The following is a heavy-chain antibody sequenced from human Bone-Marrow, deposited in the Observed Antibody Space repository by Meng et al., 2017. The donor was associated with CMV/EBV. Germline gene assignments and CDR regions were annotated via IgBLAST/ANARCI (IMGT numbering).Heavy chain of an antibody. J-gene: IGHJ6*02. CDR2: IYTGGTT. CDR3: TGDTRLYSSSSGLTFYYGMDV. Sequence: GESLKISCVASGFAVTGFYMSWVRQAPGKGLEYVSAIYTGGTTYYADHVKGRFSISRDSLEDTVYLHMNRLRAEDTGVYYCTGDTRLYSSSSGLTFYYGMDVWGRGTTVTVSS. CDR1: GFAVTGFY. D-gene: IGHD6-6*01. V-gene: IGHV3-53*01.